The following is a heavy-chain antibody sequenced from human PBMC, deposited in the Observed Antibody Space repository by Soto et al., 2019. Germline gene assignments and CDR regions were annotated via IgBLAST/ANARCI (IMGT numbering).Heavy chain of an antibody. J-gene: IGHJ4*02. V-gene: IGHV1-2*02. CDR2: INPNSGGT. CDR3: ATPGYSNKQVPFDY. D-gene: IGHD6-13*01. Sequence: ASVKVSCKASGYTFSSYGITWVRQAPGQGLEWMGWINPNSGGTNYAQKFQGRVTMTRDTSISTAYMELSRLRSDDTAVYYCATPGYSNKQVPFDYWGQGTLVTVSS. CDR1: GYTFSSYG.